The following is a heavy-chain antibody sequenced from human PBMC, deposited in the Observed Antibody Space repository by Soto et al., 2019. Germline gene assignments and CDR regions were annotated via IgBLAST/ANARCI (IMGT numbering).Heavy chain of an antibody. Sequence: QVQLVESGGGVVQPGRSLRLSCAASGFTFSSYGMHWVRQAPGKGLEWVAVIWYDGSNKYYADSVKGRFTISRDNSKNTLYVQMNSLRAEDTAVYYCARRPESRLFYGMDVWGQGTTVTVSS. CDR2: IWYDGSNK. J-gene: IGHJ6*02. D-gene: IGHD2-21*01. CDR3: ARRPESRLFYGMDV. CDR1: GFTFSSYG. V-gene: IGHV3-33*01.